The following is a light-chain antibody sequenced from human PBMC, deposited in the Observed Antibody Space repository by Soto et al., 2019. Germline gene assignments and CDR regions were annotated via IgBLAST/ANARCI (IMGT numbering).Light chain of an antibody. J-gene: IGKJ5*01. CDR3: QQYHVWPKWT. CDR1: ESVSIS. Sequence: VMTQSPATLSVSPGEGATLSCRASESVSISLAWYQHKPGQPPRLLIHGASTRASGVPPRFSGSGSGTDFSLTISSLQSEDYAVYFCQQYHVWPKWTFGQGTRLEIK. CDR2: GAS. V-gene: IGKV3D-15*01.